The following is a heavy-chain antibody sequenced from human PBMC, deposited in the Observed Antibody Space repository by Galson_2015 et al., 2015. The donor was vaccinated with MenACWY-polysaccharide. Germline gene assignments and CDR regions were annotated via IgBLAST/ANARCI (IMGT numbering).Heavy chain of an antibody. J-gene: IGHJ4*02. Sequence: SLRLSCAASGFTFSKNWMTWVRQAPGKGLEWVANISLDGTTKYYVCAVRGRFTISRDNADDLLFLRLNSLRAEDTDLDDCERGGANCESDRNWGQGTLVAVS. CDR1: GFTFSKNW. CDR2: ISLDGTTK. CDR3: ERGGANCESDRN. V-gene: IGHV3-7*01. D-gene: IGHD4/OR15-4a*01.